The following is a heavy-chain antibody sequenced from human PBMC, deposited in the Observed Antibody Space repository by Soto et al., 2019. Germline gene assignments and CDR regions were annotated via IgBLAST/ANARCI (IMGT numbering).Heavy chain of an antibody. D-gene: IGHD3-3*01. CDR3: ASTLHYDFWSGYKYYYYGMDV. CDR1: GGTFSSYA. Sequence: GASVKVSCKASGGTFSSYAISWVRQAPGQGLEWMGGIITIFGTANYARKFQGRVTITADESTSTAYMELSSLRSEDTAVYYCASTLHYDFWSGYKYYYYGMDVWGQGTTVTVSS. J-gene: IGHJ6*02. CDR2: IITIFGTA. V-gene: IGHV1-69*13.